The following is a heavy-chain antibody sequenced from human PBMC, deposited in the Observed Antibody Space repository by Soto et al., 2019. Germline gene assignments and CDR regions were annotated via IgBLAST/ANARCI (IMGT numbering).Heavy chain of an antibody. CDR2: FYYSGST. J-gene: IGHJ4*02. Sequence: PSETLSLTCTVSGASITSTSYHWGWIRQPPGKGLEWIGNFYYSGSTYYNPSLRSRVTISVDASKNQFSVKVSSVTATDTAVYYCARDKITGLFDYGGQGTRDIVSS. CDR3: ARDKITGLFDY. CDR1: GASITSTSYH. D-gene: IGHD2-8*02. V-gene: IGHV4-39*02.